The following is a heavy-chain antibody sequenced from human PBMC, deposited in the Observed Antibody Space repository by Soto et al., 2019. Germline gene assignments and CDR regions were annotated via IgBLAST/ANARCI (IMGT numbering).Heavy chain of an antibody. D-gene: IGHD3-10*01. V-gene: IGHV1-69*06. Sequence: SVKVSCKASGGTFSSYAISWVRQAPGQGLEWVGGIIPIFGTANYAQKFQGRVTITADKSTSTAYMELSSLRSEDTAVYYCARDPTYGSGMGYYGMDVWGQGTTVTVSS. CDR1: GGTFSSYA. CDR3: ARDPTYGSGMGYYGMDV. CDR2: IIPIFGTA. J-gene: IGHJ6*02.